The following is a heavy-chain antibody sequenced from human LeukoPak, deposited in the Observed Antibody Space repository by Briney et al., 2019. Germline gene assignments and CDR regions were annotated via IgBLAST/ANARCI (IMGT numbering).Heavy chain of an antibody. CDR1: GYTFTSYG. V-gene: IGHV1-18*01. J-gene: IGHJ4*02. CDR3: ARDPRTVVTSEALDY. CDR2: ISAYNGNT. Sequence: ASVTVSFTSSGYTFTSYGISWVRQAPGQGLEWMGWISAYNGNTKYAQKLQGRVTMTTDTSTSTAYMELRSLRSDDTAVYFCARDPRTVVTSEALDYWGQGTLVTVSS. D-gene: IGHD4-23*01.